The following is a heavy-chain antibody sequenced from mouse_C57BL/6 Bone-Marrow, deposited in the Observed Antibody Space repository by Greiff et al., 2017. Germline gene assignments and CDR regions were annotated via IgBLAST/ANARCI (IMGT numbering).Heavy chain of an antibody. CDR1: GFTFSSYA. J-gene: IGHJ3*01. D-gene: IGHD1-1*01. V-gene: IGHV5-4*01. CDR2: ISDGGSYT. Sequence: EVQGVESGGCLVKPGGSLKLSCAASGFTFSSYAMSWVRQTPEKRLEWVATISDGGSYTYYPDNVKGRFTISRDNAKNNLYLQMSHLKSEDTAMYYCARDPLLLRYPFAYWGQGTLVTVSA. CDR3: ARDPLLLRYPFAY.